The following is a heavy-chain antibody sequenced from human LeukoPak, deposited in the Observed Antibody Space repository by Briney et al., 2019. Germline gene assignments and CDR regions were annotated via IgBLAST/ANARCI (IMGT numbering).Heavy chain of an antibody. CDR3: ARVSGYEFFDAFDI. V-gene: IGHV3-11*01. CDR2: ISSSGSTI. J-gene: IGHJ3*02. CDR1: GFTFSDYY. Sequence: PGGSLRPSCAASGFTFSDYYMSWIRQAPGKGLEWVSYISSSGSTIYYADSVKGRFTISRDNAKNSLYLQMNSLRAEDTAVYYCARVSGYEFFDAFDIWGQGTMVTVSS. D-gene: IGHD5-12*01.